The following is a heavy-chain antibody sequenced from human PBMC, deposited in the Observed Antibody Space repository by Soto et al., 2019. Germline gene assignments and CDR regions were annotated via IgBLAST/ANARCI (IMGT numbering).Heavy chain of an antibody. V-gene: IGHV3-48*01. Sequence: GGSLRLSCAASGFTFSSYSMNWVRQAPGKGLEWVSYISSSSSTIYYADSVKGRFTISRDNAKNSLYLQMNSLRAEDTAVYYCARDRSLFFMDVWGQGTTVPVSS. CDR1: GFTFSSYS. CDR3: ARDRSLFFMDV. CDR2: ISSSSSTI. J-gene: IGHJ6*02. D-gene: IGHD2-21*01.